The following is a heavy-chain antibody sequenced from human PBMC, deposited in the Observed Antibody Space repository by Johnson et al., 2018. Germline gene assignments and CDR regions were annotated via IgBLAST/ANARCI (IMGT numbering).Heavy chain of an antibody. J-gene: IGHJ3*02. V-gene: IGHV4-61*01. Sequence: QVQLQESGPGLVKXSETLSLTCTVSGGSISSSSYYWSWIRQPPGKGLEWIGYIYYSGSTNYNPSLKSRVTISVDTPKNQFSLKLSSVTAADTAVYYCARDHYDSSGLDAFDIWGQGTMVTVSS. CDR1: GGSISSSSYY. CDR3: ARDHYDSSGLDAFDI. D-gene: IGHD3-22*01. CDR2: IYYSGST.